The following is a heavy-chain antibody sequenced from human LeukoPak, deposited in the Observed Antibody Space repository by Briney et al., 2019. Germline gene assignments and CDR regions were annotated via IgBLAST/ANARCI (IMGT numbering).Heavy chain of an antibody. Sequence: SETLSLTCGVSGGSISNTNWWSWVRQPPWQGLEWIGEISLTGLTHYNPSLESRVTVSLDKSKNQLSLNLTSVTAADTAVYYCSRENGAFSPFGYWGQGTLVTVLS. D-gene: IGHD2-8*01. V-gene: IGHV4-4*02. J-gene: IGHJ4*02. CDR3: SRENGAFSPFGY. CDR2: ISLTGLT. CDR1: GGSISNTNW.